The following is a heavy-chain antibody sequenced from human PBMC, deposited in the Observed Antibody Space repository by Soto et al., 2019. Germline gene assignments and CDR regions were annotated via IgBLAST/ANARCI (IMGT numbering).Heavy chain of an antibody. D-gene: IGHD6-19*01. V-gene: IGHV3-30*18. CDR3: AKDGRSGRLDY. CDR2: ISYDGSNK. J-gene: IGHJ4*02. CDR1: GFTFSSYG. Sequence: QVQLVESGGGVVQPGRSLRLSCAASGFTFSSYGMHWVRQAPGKGLEWVAVISYDGSNKYYADSVKGRFTISRDNSKNTLYLQMNSLRAEDTAVYYCAKDGRSGRLDYWGLGTLVTVSS.